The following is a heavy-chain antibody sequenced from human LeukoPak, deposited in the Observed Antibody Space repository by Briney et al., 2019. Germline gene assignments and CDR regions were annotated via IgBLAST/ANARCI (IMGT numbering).Heavy chain of an antibody. CDR1: GFTFSSYS. Sequence: GGSLRLSCAASGFTFSSYSMNWVRQAPGKGLEWVSSISSSSSYIYYADSVKGRFTISRDNAKNSLYLQMNSLRAEDTAVYYCAREQYYDFWSGYYRGKGFDYWGQGTLVTVSS. CDR2: ISSSSSYI. V-gene: IGHV3-21*01. D-gene: IGHD3-3*01. CDR3: AREQYYDFWSGYYRGKGFDY. J-gene: IGHJ4*02.